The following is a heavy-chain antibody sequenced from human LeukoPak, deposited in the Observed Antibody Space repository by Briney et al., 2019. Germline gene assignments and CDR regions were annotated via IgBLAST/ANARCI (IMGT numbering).Heavy chain of an antibody. V-gene: IGHV2-5*01. Sequence: SGPTLVNPTQTLTLTCTFSGFSLSTSGVGVGWIRQPPGKALEWLALIYWNDDKRYSPSLKSRLTITKDTSKNQVILRMTNMDPVDTASYYCAHTKVIAAFDHWGQGTQVTVSS. CDR2: IYWNDDK. D-gene: IGHD6-6*01. J-gene: IGHJ4*02. CDR1: GFSLSTSGVG. CDR3: AHTKVIAAFDH.